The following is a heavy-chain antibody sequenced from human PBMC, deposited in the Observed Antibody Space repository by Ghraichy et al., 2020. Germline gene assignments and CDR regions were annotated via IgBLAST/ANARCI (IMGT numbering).Heavy chain of an antibody. CDR3: AGSIAVAGTDWFDP. Sequence: QTLSLTCTVSGGSISSYYWSWIRQPPGKGLEWIGYIYYSGSTNYNPSLKSRVTISVDTSKNQFSLKLSSVTAADTAVYYCAGSIAVAGTDWFDPWGQGTLVTVSS. D-gene: IGHD6-19*01. V-gene: IGHV4-59*08. J-gene: IGHJ5*02. CDR1: GGSISSYY. CDR2: IYYSGST.